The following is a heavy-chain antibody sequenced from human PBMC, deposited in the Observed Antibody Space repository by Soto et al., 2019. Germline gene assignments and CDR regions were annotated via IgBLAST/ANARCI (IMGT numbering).Heavy chain of an antibody. CDR2: ISSSGDTI. D-gene: IGHD3-3*01. V-gene: IGHV3-48*01. CDR3: AKSSNYDFWTGSYMDV. Sequence: GGSLRLSCAASGFTFSSYSMNWVRQAPGKGLEWVSSISSSGDTIYYADSVKGRFTISRDNAKKSLYLQMNSLRAEDTAAYYCAKSSNYDFWTGSYMDVWVKGNTVTVSS. CDR1: GFTFSSYS. J-gene: IGHJ6*04.